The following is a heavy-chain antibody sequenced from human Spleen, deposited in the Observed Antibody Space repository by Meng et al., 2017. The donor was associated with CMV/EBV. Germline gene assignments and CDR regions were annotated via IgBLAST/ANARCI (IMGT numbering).Heavy chain of an antibody. V-gene: IGHV1-2*02. J-gene: IGHJ6*02. CDR1: GYTFTDYY. CDR2: INPNSGGT. D-gene: IGHD2-2*01. CDR3: ARDSVVVPAATYYYYGMDV. Sequence: ASVKVSCKASGYTFTDYYMHWVRQAPGQGLEWMGWINPNSGGTNYAQKFQGRVTMTRDTSISTAYMELSRLRSDDTAVYYCARDSVVVPAATYYYYGMDVWGQGTTVTVSS.